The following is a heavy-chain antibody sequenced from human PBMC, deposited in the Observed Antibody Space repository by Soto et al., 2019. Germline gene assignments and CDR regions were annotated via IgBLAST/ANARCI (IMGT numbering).Heavy chain of an antibody. CDR1: GGSISSGDYY. J-gene: IGHJ4*02. V-gene: IGHV4-30-4*01. CDR2: IYYSGST. CDR3: AKWEQQLGNFDY. Sequence: SETLSLTCTVSGGSISSGDYYWSWIRQPPGKGLGWIGYIYYSGSTYYNPSLKSRVTISADTSNNHFSLNLGSVTAADTAVYYCAKWEQQLGNFDYWGQGILVTVS. D-gene: IGHD6-13*01.